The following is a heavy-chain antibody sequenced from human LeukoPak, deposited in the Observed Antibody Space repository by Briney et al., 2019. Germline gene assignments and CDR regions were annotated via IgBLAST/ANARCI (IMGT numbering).Heavy chain of an antibody. V-gene: IGHV3-7*01. CDR2: IKQDGSEK. J-gene: IGHJ6*03. CDR3: ARLYSLYYYYMDV. D-gene: IGHD2-21*01. CDR1: GFTFSSYW. Sequence: PGGSLRLSCAASGFTFSSYWMSWVRQAPGKGLEWVANIKQDGSEKYYVDSVKGRFTISRDNAKNSLYLQMNSLRAEDTAVYYCARLYSLYYYYMDVWGKGTTVTVSS.